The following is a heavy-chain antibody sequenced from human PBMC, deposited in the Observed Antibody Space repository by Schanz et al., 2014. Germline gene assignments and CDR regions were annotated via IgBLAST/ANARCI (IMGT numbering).Heavy chain of an antibody. V-gene: IGHV1-46*01. CDR1: NYIFTKYY. CDR3: VTEKRMESGTWAKAFDI. CDR2: INPYDDTI. Sequence: QVQLVQSGAEVKKPAASVKLSCKASNYIFTKYYIHCVRQAPGQGLEWMGLINPYDDTIDYAKKFQGRFTMTRDTSTTTVYMELSSLRSDDTAMYYCVTEKRMESGTWAKAFDIWGQGTWVTVAS. J-gene: IGHJ3*02. D-gene: IGHD3-3*01.